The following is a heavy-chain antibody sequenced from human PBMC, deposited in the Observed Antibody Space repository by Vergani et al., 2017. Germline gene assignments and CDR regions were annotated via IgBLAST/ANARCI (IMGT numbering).Heavy chain of an antibody. CDR1: GGSINNYY. CDR3: ARDRRTAAIVYDWFDL. D-gene: IGHD2-2*02. CDR2: IYLGGTT. V-gene: IGHV4-59*12. Sequence: QVQLQESGPGLVKPSETLSLTCTVSGGSINNYYWNWIRQTPGKGLEWIGYIYLGGTTNYNPSLESRVSLSADTSKNQFSLKLSSVTAADTAVYYCARDRRTAAIVYDWFDLWGQGTLVTVSS. J-gene: IGHJ5*02.